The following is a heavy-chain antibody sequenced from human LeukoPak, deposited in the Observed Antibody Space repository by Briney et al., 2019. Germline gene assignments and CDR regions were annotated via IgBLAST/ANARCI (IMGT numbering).Heavy chain of an antibody. D-gene: IGHD7-27*01. CDR3: ARSPWGNYFDY. V-gene: IGHV4-59*12. CDR1: GGSISSYY. Sequence: PSETLSLTCTVSGGSISSYYWSWIRQPPGKGLEWIGYIYYSGSTNYNPSLKSRVTISVDTSKNQFSLKLSSVTAADTAVYYCARSPWGNYFDYWGQGTLVTVSS. J-gene: IGHJ4*02. CDR2: IYYSGST.